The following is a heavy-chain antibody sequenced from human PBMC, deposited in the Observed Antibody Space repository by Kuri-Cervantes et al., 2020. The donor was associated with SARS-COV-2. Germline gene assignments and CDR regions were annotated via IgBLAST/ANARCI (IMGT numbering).Heavy chain of an antibody. Sequence: ASVKVSCKASGYTFSHYGINWVRQAPGQGLEWMGWISTHHGNTNYAQKFQGRVTMTVDTSTGTAYMELRSLRSDDTAVYYCARDDSPPYCSSTSCYLNWFDPWGQGTLVTVSS. D-gene: IGHD2-2*01. V-gene: IGHV1-18*01. CDR1: GYTFSHYG. CDR2: ISTHHGNT. J-gene: IGHJ5*02. CDR3: ARDDSPPYCSSTSCYLNWFDP.